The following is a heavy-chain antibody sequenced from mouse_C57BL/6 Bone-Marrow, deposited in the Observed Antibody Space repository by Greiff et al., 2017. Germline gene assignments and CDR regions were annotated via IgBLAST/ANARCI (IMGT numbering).Heavy chain of an antibody. V-gene: IGHV1-59*01. Sequence: QVQLQQPGAELVRPGTSVKLSCKASGYTFTSYWMHWVKQRPGQGLEWIGVIDPSDSYTNYNQKFKGKSTLTVDKSSSTAYMQLSSLTSEDSAVYYCAREYYFDYWGQGTTLTVSS. CDR3: AREYYFDY. J-gene: IGHJ2*01. CDR2: IDPSDSYT. CDR1: GYTFTSYW.